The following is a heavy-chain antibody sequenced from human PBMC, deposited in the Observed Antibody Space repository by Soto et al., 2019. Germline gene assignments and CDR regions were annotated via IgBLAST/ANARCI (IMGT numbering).Heavy chain of an antibody. CDR3: ARVIQIKKLRFLEWLPLPVDY. CDR1: GYTFTSYA. Sequence: GASVKVSCKASGYTFTSYAMHWVRQAPGQRLEWMGWINAGNGNTKYSQKFQGRVTITRDTSASTAYMELSSLRSEDTAVYYCARVIQIKKLRFLEWLPLPVDYWGQGTLVTVSS. J-gene: IGHJ4*02. CDR2: INAGNGNT. D-gene: IGHD3-3*01. V-gene: IGHV1-3*01.